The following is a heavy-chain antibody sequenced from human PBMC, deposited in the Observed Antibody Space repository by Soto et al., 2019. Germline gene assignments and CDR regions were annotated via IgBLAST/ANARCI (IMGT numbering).Heavy chain of an antibody. CDR3: ARDASVAGTYYYYYGMDV. CDR2: IKQDGSEK. Sequence: GGSLRLSCAASGFTFSSYWMSWVRQAPGKGLEWVANIKQDGSEKYYVDSVKGRFTISRDNAKNSLYLQMISLRAEDTAVYYCARDASVAGTYYYYYGMDVWGQGTTVTVSS. J-gene: IGHJ6*02. CDR1: GFTFSSYW. D-gene: IGHD6-19*01. V-gene: IGHV3-7*01.